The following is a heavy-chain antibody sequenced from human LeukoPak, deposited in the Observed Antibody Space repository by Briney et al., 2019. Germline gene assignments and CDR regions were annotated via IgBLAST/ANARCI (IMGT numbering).Heavy chain of an antibody. Sequence: GGTLRLSCAASGFTSGTSWMSWVRHAPGKGLEWVANINQDGSAQYYVDSVKGRFTISRDNAKSSLYLQMNSRRAEDTAVYYCARSARWGQGTLVTVSS. CDR3: ARSAR. V-gene: IGHV3-7*01. CDR2: INQDGSAQ. J-gene: IGHJ4*02. CDR1: GFTSGTSW.